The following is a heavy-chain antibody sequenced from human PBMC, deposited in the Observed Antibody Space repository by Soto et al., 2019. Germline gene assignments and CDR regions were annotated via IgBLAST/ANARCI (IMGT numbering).Heavy chain of an antibody. J-gene: IGHJ4*02. D-gene: IGHD6-19*01. CDR2: ISSSSSTI. CDR3: ARDGDSSGWYFSPYYFDY. CDR1: GFTFSSYS. Sequence: GGSLRLSCAASGFTFSSYSMNWVRQAPGKGLEWVSYISSSSSTIYYADSVKGRFTISRDNAKNSLYLQMNSLRDEDTAVYYCARDGDSSGWYFSPYYFDYWGQGTLVTVSS. V-gene: IGHV3-48*02.